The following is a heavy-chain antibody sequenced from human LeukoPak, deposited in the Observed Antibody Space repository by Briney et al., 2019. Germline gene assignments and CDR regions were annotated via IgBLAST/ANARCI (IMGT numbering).Heavy chain of an antibody. V-gene: IGHV3-64*01. Sequence: PGGCLRLSCAASGFTFSSYAMHWVRQAPGKGLEYVSAISSNGGSTYYANSVKGRFTISRDNSKNTLYLQMGSLRAEDMAVYYCARLKGHYYDDERYFNYWGQGTLVTVSS. J-gene: IGHJ4*02. CDR2: ISSNGGST. CDR1: GFTFSSYA. D-gene: IGHD3-22*01. CDR3: ARLKGHYYDDERYFNY.